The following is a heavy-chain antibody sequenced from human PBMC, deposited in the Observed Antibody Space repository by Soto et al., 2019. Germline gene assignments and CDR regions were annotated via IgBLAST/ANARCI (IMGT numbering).Heavy chain of an antibody. Sequence: PGGSLRLSCAASGFTFSGSAMHWVRQASGKGLEWVGRIRSKANNYATAYGASVKGRFTISRDDSKNTAYLQMNSLKTEDTAVNYCSRQASDFWSGKPQYYMDVWGKGTTVTVSS. V-gene: IGHV3-73*01. CDR1: GFTFSGSA. D-gene: IGHD3-3*01. J-gene: IGHJ6*03. CDR3: SRQASDFWSGKPQYYMDV. CDR2: IRSKANNYAT.